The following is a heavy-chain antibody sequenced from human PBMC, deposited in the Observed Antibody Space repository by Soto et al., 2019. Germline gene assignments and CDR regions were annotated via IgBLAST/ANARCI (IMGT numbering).Heavy chain of an antibody. CDR3: TAHRDGYNLNFFY. CDR2: IKSKTDGGTT. V-gene: IGHV3-15*01. CDR1: GFTFSNAW. D-gene: IGHD5-12*01. Sequence: EVQLVESGGGLVKPGGSLRLSCAASGFTFSNAWMSWVRQAPGKGRDWVGRIKSKTDGGTTDYAAPVKGRFTISRDDSKNTLYLQMNSLKTEDTVVYYCTAHRDGYNLNFFYWGQGTLVTVSS. J-gene: IGHJ4*02.